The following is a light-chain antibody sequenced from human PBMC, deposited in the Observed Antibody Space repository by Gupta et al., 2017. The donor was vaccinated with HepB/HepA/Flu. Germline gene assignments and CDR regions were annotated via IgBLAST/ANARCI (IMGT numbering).Light chain of an antibody. V-gene: IGKV2-28*01. CDR1: QCLRHSNGHNY. CDR2: LGS. Sequence: IVMTHSPLSLPVTHGEPASISCRSSQCLRHSNGHNYLYWELQKPGQTPQLILYLGSTRASGDAGRFSGSGGEKDFTLKSSRGEAEDGGVYYSRQGIATRTFGQGTXVEIK. J-gene: IGKJ1*01. CDR3: RQGIATRT.